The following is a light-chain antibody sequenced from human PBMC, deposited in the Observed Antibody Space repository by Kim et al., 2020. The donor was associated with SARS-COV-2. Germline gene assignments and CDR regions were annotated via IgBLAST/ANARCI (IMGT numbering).Light chain of an antibody. CDR3: YSYGEVGGILAL. CDR1: TMLVGLYNS. CDR2: DVR. V-gene: IGLV2-11*03. Sequence: VCLSCTGTTMLVGLYNSVSCYQQHPGKSPKLFISDVRKRHSGVPDRFLASKSGNTASLTISVLQGEDEAGYYGYSYGEVGGILALFGGGAQLTVL. J-gene: IGLJ2*01.